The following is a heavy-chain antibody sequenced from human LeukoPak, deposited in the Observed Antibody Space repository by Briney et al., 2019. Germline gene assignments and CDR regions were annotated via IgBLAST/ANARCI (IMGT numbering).Heavy chain of an antibody. J-gene: IGHJ4*01. V-gene: IGHV4-59*01. CDR3: ARDGTGVGYKV. CDR2: IYYSGST. Sequence: SETLSLNCTVSGGSISSYYWSWLRQPPGKGLEWIGYIYYSGSTNYNPSLKSRVTISVDTSKNQFSLKLSSVTAADTAVYYCARDGTGVGYKVWGQGTLVTVSS. D-gene: IGHD5-24*01. CDR1: GGSISSYY.